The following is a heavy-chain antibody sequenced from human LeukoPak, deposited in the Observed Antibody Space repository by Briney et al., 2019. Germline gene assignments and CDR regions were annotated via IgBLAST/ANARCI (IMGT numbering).Heavy chain of an antibody. CDR2: IIPIFGTA. Sequence: GSSVKVSCKASGGTFSSYAISWVRQAPGQGLEWMGGIIPIFGTANYAQKFQGRVTITADESTSTAYMELRSLRSDDTAVYYCARNFLSDGSGSYTNFAYCCHATLTNASS. CDR3: ARNFLSDGSGSYTNFAY. J-gene: IGHJ4*01. CDR1: GGTFSSYA. D-gene: IGHD3-10*01. V-gene: IGHV1-69*01.